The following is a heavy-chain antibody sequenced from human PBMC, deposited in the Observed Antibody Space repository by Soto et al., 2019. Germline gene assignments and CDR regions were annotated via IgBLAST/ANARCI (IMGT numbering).Heavy chain of an antibody. D-gene: IGHD5-12*01. CDR1: GFSLSTRGVG. Sequence: QITLKESGPTLVKPTQTLTLTCTFSGFSLSTRGVGVAWIRQPPGKALEWLARIFWDDDKWYSPSLKSRLTSTXDXPKNQGVLIIANMDPVDTATYYCAHSPRGDAYYFDYCGQGTLVTVSS. CDR2: IFWDDDK. V-gene: IGHV2-5*02. J-gene: IGHJ4*02. CDR3: AHSPRGDAYYFDY.